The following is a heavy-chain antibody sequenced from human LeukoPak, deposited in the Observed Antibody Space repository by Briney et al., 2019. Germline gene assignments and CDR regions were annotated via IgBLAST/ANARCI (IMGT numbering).Heavy chain of an antibody. CDR3: ARGEQETYYDFWSGFYY. CDR1: GYSFTTYW. V-gene: IGHV5-51*01. D-gene: IGHD3-3*01. J-gene: IGHJ4*02. Sequence: GESLKISCKGSGYSFTTYWIGWVRQMPGKGLEWMGIIYPGDSDTRYNPSLQGQVILSVDKSISTAYLQWSSLKASDTAMYYCARGEQETYYDFWSGFYYWGQGTLVTVSS. CDR2: IYPGDSDT.